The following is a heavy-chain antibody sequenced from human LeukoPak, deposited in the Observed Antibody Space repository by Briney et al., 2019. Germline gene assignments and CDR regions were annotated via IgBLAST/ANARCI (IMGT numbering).Heavy chain of an antibody. CDR1: GFTFSSHS. CDR2: ISSTSNYI. J-gene: IGHJ4*02. CDR3: ARVRYTYGRVEGDFDY. D-gene: IGHD5-18*01. V-gene: IGHV3-21*01. Sequence: GGSLRLSCAASGFTFSSHSMSWVRQAPGKGLEWVSSISSTSNYIYYADSVKGRFTISRDNAKNSLSLQMNSLRAEDTAVYYCARVRYTYGRVEGDFDYWGQGTLVAVSS.